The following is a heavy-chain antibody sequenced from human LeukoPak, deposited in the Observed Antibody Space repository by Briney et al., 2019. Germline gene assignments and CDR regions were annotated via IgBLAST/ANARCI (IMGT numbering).Heavy chain of an antibody. Sequence: PGGSLRLSCAASGFTFSSYSMNWVRQAPGKGLEWVSYISSSSSTIYYADSVKGRFTISRDNAKNSLYLQLNSLRLEDTAVYYCARLRYAPDVWGQGTLVTVSS. CDR2: ISSSSSTI. CDR1: GFTFSSYS. CDR3: ARLRYAPDV. J-gene: IGHJ4*02. V-gene: IGHV3-48*04. D-gene: IGHD2-2*01.